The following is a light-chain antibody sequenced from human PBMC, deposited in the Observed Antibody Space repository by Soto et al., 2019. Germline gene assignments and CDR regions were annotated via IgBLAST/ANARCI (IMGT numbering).Light chain of an antibody. J-gene: IGLJ2*01. CDR3: ASWDDSLNGFVV. CDR2: IND. Sequence: QSALTQPPSASRTPGQRVTISCSGRNSNIGRSTVNWYQQLPGMAPKLVIYINDQRPSGVPDRFSGSKSGTSASLAISGLQSDDEAYYYCASWDDSLNGFVVFGGGTKLTVL. V-gene: IGLV1-44*01. CDR1: NSNIGRST.